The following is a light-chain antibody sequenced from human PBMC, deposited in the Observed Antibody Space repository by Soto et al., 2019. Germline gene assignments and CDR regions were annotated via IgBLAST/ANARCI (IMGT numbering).Light chain of an antibody. Sequence: DIQMTQSPSTLSASVGDRVTISCRASQSISSWLAWYRQKPGKAPNLLIYDASSLQSGVPSRFSGIGSGTEFTLTISSLQPDDFATYYCQQYSSHWTFGQGTKVDIK. CDR3: QQYSSHWT. CDR2: DAS. J-gene: IGKJ1*01. CDR1: QSISSW. V-gene: IGKV1-5*01.